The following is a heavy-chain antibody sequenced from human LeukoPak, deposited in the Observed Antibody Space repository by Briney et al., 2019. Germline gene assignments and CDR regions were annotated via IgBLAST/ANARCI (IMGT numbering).Heavy chain of an antibody. CDR3: ARDLEDSYTYYYYYMDV. CDR2: ISGGST. V-gene: IGHV3-38-3*01. D-gene: IGHD5-18*01. Sequence: GGSLRLSCAASGFTVSSNEMSWVRQAPGKGLEWVSSISGGSTYYADSRKGRFTISRDNSKNTLYLQMNSLRAEDTAVYYCARDLEDSYTYYYYYMDVWGKGTTVTVSS. J-gene: IGHJ6*03. CDR1: GFTVSSNE.